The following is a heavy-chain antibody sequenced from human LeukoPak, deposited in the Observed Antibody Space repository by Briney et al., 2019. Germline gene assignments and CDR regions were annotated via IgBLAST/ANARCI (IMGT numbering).Heavy chain of an antibody. D-gene: IGHD2-2*02. CDR3: ARHGARAGGYCSSTSCYTFDS. CDR1: GGSITGYH. V-gene: IGHV4-4*09. J-gene: IGHJ4*02. CDR2: IHSGGTT. Sequence: SETLSLTCTVSGGSITGYHWSWIRQSPGTGLEWSGYIHSGGTTNQNPSLRSRVTMSLDTSKNQFSLRLSSVTAADTALYYCARHGARAGGYCSSTSCYTFDSWGQGTVVTVSA.